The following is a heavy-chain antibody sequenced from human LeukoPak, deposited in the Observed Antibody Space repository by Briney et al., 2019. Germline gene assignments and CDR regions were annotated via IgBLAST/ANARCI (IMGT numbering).Heavy chain of an antibody. CDR1: GFTFSSSA. CDR2: ISASGGGGNT. Sequence: PGGSLRLSCAASGFTFSSSAMSWVRQVPGKGLEWVSGISASGGGGNTYYADSVKGRFTISRDNSKNTLYLQMNSLRAEDTAVYYCAKGSGFTVYYGMDVWGQGTTVIVSS. CDR3: AKGSGFTVYYGMDV. J-gene: IGHJ6*02. D-gene: IGHD3-9*01. V-gene: IGHV3-23*01.